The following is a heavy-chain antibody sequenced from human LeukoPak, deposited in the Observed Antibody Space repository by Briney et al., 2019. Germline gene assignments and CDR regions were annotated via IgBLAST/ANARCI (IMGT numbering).Heavy chain of an antibody. Sequence: GGSLRLSCVASGFTFSKYTMSWVRQAPGKGLEWVSGISGSGASTYSADFVKGRFTISRDTSKNTLYLQMNSLRAEDTAVYYCAKALGRFWSGYYSSVDYWGQGTLVTVSS. D-gene: IGHD3-3*01. CDR3: AKALGRFWSGYYSSVDY. CDR1: GFTFSKYT. CDR2: ISGSGAST. J-gene: IGHJ4*02. V-gene: IGHV3-23*01.